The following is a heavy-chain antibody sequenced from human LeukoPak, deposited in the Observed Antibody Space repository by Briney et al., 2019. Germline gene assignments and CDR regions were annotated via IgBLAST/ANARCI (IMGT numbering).Heavy chain of an antibody. Sequence: KPSETLSLTCTVSGYSISSGYYWVWIRQPPGKGLEWIGSIYHSGSPYYNPSLKSRVTISVDTSKNQFSLKLSSVTAADTAVYYCARLGNWFDPWGQGTLVTVSS. D-gene: IGHD7-27*01. V-gene: IGHV4-38-2*02. J-gene: IGHJ5*02. CDR3: ARLGNWFDP. CDR1: GYSISSGYY. CDR2: IYHSGSP.